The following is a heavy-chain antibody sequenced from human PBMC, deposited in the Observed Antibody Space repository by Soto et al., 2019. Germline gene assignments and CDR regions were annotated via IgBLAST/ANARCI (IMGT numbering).Heavy chain of an antibody. CDR3: AHRRRVGSYYDWLDP. J-gene: IGHJ5*02. Sequence: QITLKESGPTLVKPTQTLTLTCTFSGFSLSTSGVGVGWIRQPPGKALEWLALIYWDDDKRYSPSLKSRLTITKDTSRNQVVLTMTNMDPVDTATYYCAHRRRVGSYYDWLDPWGQGTLVTVSS. CDR1: GFSLSTSGVG. CDR2: IYWDDDK. V-gene: IGHV2-5*02. D-gene: IGHD1-26*01.